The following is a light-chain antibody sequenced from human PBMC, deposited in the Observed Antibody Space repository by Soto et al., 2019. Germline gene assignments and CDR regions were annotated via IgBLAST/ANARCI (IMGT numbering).Light chain of an antibody. CDR3: QQYNAYPWT. CDR2: KAS. V-gene: IGKV1-5*03. Sequence: DIQMTQSPSTLSASVGDRVTITCRTSQSISSWLAWYQQKPGKAPKLLIYKASTLESGVPSIFIGSGSGTEFSLTISSLQPEDFATYYCQQYNAYPWTFGQGTKVDIK. CDR1: QSISSW. J-gene: IGKJ1*01.